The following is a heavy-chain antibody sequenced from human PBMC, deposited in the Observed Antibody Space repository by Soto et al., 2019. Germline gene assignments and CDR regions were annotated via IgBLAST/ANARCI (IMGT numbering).Heavy chain of an antibody. V-gene: IGHV4-59*01. CDR1: GGSISSYY. Sequence: ASETLSLTCTVSGGSISSYYWSWIRQPPGKGLEWIGYIYYSGSTNYNPSLKSRVTISVDTSKNKFSLKLSSVTAADTAVYYCARDFDYWGQGTLVTVSS. J-gene: IGHJ4*02. CDR2: IYYSGST. CDR3: ARDFDY.